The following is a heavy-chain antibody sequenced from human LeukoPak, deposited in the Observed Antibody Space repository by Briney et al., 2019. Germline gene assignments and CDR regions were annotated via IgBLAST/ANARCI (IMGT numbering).Heavy chain of an antibody. D-gene: IGHD3-22*01. J-gene: IGHJ4*02. V-gene: IGHV3-23*01. CDR2: ISGSGGNT. CDR1: GFTFSSYA. Sequence: PGGSLRLSCAASGFTFSSYAMSWVRQAPGKGLEWVSAISGSGGNTYYADSVKGRFTISRDNSKNTLYLQMNSLRAEDTAVYYCARGDYYDSSGYYYGFDYWGQGTLVTVSS. CDR3: ARGDYYDSSGYYYGFDY.